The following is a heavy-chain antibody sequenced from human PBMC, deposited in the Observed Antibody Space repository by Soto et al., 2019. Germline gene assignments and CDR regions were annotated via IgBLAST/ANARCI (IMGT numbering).Heavy chain of an antibody. J-gene: IGHJ3*02. CDR3: ARPTGGGDSESYDAFDI. CDR2: IYYSGST. V-gene: IGHV4-31*03. D-gene: IGHD2-21*02. Sequence: QVQLQESGPGLVKPSQTLSLTCTVSGGSISSGGYYWSWIRQHPGKGLEWIGYIYYSGSTYYNPSLKSRVTISVDTSKNQFSLKLSSVTAADTAVYYCARPTGGGDSESYDAFDIWGQGTMVTVSS. CDR1: GGSISSGGYY.